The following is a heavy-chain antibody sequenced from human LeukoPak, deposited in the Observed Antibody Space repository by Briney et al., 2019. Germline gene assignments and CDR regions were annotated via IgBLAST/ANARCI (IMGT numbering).Heavy chain of an antibody. CDR3: ARSESYCSGGSCWGGWFDP. V-gene: IGHV4-59*01. CDR1: GGSISGYY. J-gene: IGHJ5*02. D-gene: IGHD2-15*01. CDR2: IFSTGGT. Sequence: SETLSLTCTVSGGSISGYYWGWLRQPPGKGLEWIGYIFSTGGTGYNPSLKSRVTISLDTSGNQFSLNMNSVTAADTAVYYCARSESYCSGGSCWGGWFDPWGQGTLVTVSS.